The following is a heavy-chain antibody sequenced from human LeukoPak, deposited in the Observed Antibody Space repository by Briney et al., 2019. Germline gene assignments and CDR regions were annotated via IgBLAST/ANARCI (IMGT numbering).Heavy chain of an antibody. CDR3: TTGIRGD. CDR2: IASKTDGGAT. CDR1: GLTVTNAW. J-gene: IGHJ4*02. D-gene: IGHD3-10*01. Sequence: GGSLRLSCSASGLTVTNAWMNWVRQAPGEGLDWVGRIASKTDGGATDYAAPVKGRFTISRDDSKNTPNLQMNSLKTEDTAVYYCTTGIRGDWGQGTLVTVSS. V-gene: IGHV3-15*07.